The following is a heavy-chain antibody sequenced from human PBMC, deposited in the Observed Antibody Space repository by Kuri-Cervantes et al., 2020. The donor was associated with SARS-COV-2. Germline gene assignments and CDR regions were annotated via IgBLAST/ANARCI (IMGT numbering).Heavy chain of an antibody. CDR3: ARSTPFRRLVVISQGGAFDI. CDR1: GGTFSSYA. V-gene: IGHV1-69*13. Sequence: SVKVSCKASGGTFSSYAISWVRQVPGQGLEWMGGIIPVFGIANYSQKFLGRVTITADESTSTAYMELISLRSEDTAVFYCARSTPFRRLVVISQGGAFDIWGQGTMVTVSS. CDR2: IIPVFGIA. J-gene: IGHJ3*02. D-gene: IGHD3-22*01.